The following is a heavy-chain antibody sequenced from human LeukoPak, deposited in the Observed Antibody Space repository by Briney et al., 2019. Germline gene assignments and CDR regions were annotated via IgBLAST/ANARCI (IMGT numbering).Heavy chain of an antibody. V-gene: IGHV1-8*01. J-gene: IGHJ3*02. Sequence: ASVKVSCKASGYTFTSYDIKWVRQATGQGLEWMGWMNPNSGNTGYAQKFQGRVTMTRNTSISTAYMELSSLRSEDTGIYYCTRVPRTAVAIWGQGTMVTVSS. CDR3: TRVPRTAVAI. D-gene: IGHD6-19*01. CDR1: GYTFTSYD. CDR2: MNPNSGNT.